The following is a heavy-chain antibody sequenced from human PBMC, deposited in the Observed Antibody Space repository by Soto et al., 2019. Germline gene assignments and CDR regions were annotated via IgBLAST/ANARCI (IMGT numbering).Heavy chain of an antibody. D-gene: IGHD3-22*01. Sequence: EVQLFESGGGLVQPGGSLILSCATSGFTFSSYAMSWVRQAPGKGLEWVSVISGRGGSTYYADALQGRFNMSRDASKNTLHMHMNSLRAEDTAVYYCAKLLVYHDSSGPTADYWGQGTLVTVS. CDR1: GFTFSSYA. CDR2: ISGRGGST. CDR3: AKLLVYHDSSGPTADY. J-gene: IGHJ4*02. V-gene: IGHV3-23*01.